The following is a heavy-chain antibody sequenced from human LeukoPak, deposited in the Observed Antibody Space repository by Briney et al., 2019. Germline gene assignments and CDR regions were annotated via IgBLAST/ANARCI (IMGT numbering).Heavy chain of an antibody. J-gene: IGHJ5*02. D-gene: IGHD6-19*01. CDR2: ISGSGGST. Sequence: GGSLRLSCAASGFTFSSYAMSWVRQAPGKGLEWVSAISGSGGSTYYADSVRGRFTISRDNSKNTLYLQMNSLRAEDTAVYHCAKSPRRIAVAGTPNWFDPWGQGTLVTVSS. V-gene: IGHV3-23*01. CDR3: AKSPRRIAVAGTPNWFDP. CDR1: GFTFSSYA.